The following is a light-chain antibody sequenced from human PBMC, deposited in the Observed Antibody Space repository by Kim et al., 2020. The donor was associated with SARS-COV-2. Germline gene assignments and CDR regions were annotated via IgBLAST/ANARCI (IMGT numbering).Light chain of an antibody. J-gene: IGLJ2*01. CDR3: QAWDSSTAVV. Sequence: VSPGQTASITCAGDKLGDKYACWYQQKPGQSPVLVIYQDSKRPSGIPERFSGSNSGNTATLTISGTQAMDEADYYCQAWDSSTAVVFGGGTQLTVL. CDR2: QDS. V-gene: IGLV3-1*01. CDR1: KLGDKY.